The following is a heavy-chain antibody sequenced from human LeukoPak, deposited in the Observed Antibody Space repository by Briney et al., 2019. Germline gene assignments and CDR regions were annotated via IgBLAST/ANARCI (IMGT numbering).Heavy chain of an antibody. CDR1: GYTFTGYY. V-gene: IGHV1-2*02. CDR3: ARDKPPDDAFDI. Sequence: ASVKVSCKASGYTFTGYYMHWVRQAPGQGLEWMGWINPNSGGTNYAQKFQGRVTMTRDTSISTAYMELSRLRSDDTAVYYCARDKPPDDAFDIWGQGTMVTVSS. CDR2: INPNSGGT. J-gene: IGHJ3*02.